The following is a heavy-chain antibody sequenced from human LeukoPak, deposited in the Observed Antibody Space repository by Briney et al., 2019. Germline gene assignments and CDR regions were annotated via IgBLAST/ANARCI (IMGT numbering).Heavy chain of an antibody. CDR1: GGSISSYY. CDR3: ARVGQDSSGYYRIFDY. V-gene: IGHV4-4*07. D-gene: IGHD3-22*01. CDR2: IYTSGST. J-gene: IGHJ4*02. Sequence: SETLSLTCIVSGGSISSYYWSWIRQPAGKGLEWIGRIYTSGSTNYNPSLKSRGTISVDKSKNQFSLKLSSVTAADTAVYYCARVGQDSSGYYRIFDYWGQGTLVTVSS.